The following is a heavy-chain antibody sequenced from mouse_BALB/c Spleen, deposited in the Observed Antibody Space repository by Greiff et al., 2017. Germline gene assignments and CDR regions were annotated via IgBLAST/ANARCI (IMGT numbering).Heavy chain of an antibody. J-gene: IGHJ4*01. D-gene: IGHD6-1*01. CDR2: IDPENGDT. V-gene: IGHV14-4*02. Sequence: EVQLQQSGAELVRSGASVKLSCTASGFNIKDYYMHWVKQRPEQGLERIGWIDPENGDTEYAPKFQGKATMTADTSSNTAYLQLSSLTSEDTAVYYCNSPASYAMDYWGQGTSVTVSS. CDR1: GFNIKDYY. CDR3: NSPASYAMDY.